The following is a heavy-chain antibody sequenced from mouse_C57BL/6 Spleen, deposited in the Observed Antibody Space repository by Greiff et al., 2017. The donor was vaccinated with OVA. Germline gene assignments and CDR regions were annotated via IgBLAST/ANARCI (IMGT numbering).Heavy chain of an antibody. CDR3: AREGPYYYGYFDY. CDR2: INPNNGGT. Sequence: VQLQQSGPELVKPGASVKIPCKASGYTFTDYNMDWVKQSHGKSLEWIGDINPNNGGTIYNQKFKGKATLTVDKSSSTAYMELRSLTSEDTSVYYCAREGPYYYGYFDYWGQGTTLTVSS. CDR1: GYTFTDYN. J-gene: IGHJ2*01. V-gene: IGHV1-18*01. D-gene: IGHD1-1*01.